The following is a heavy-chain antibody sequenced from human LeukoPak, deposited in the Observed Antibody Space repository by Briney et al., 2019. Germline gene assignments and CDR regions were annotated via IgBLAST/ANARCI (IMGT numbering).Heavy chain of an antibody. V-gene: IGHV4-4*07. D-gene: IGHD1-14*01. CDR1: GASTGNYF. CDR3: ARDPAGHGRYFDY. CDR2: IHSSGST. Sequence: SETLSLTCSVSGASTGNYFWTWIRQSAEKGLECIGRIHSSGSTYYNPSLRGRVSMSLDTSTNEFSLRLSSVTAADTAVYYCARDPAGHGRYFDYWGQGVLVTVSS. J-gene: IGHJ4*02.